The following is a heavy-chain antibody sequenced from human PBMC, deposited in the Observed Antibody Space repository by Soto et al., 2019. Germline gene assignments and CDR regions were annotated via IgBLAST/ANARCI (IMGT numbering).Heavy chain of an antibody. CDR2: IYYSGST. CDR3: AGVGGGDFVLVPAAPQPGTGDDYYYGKDV. Sequence: QVQLQESGPGLVKPSQTLSLTCTVSGGSISSGGYYWSWIRQHPGKGLEWIGYIYYSGSTYYNPSLKSRVNQSGDTSKNPFPLKLSSVTGPDTVLDLCAGVGGGDFVLVPAAPQPGTGDDYYYGKDVWGPGATVTVSS. J-gene: IGHJ6*02. CDR1: GGSISSGGYY. D-gene: IGHD2-2*01. V-gene: IGHV4-31*03.